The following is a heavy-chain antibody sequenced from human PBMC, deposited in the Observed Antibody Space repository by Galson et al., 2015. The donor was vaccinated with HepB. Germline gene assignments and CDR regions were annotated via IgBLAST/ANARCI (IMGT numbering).Heavy chain of an antibody. CDR3: ARDGRAYTAMGASDY. V-gene: IGHV3-11*06. Sequence: SLRLSCAASGFTFSDYYMSWIRQAPGKGLEWVSYISSSSSYTNYADSVKGRFTISRDNAKNSLYLQMNSLRAEDTAVYYCARDGRAYTAMGASDYWGQGTLVTVSS. CDR1: GFTFSDYY. D-gene: IGHD5-18*01. CDR2: ISSSSSYT. J-gene: IGHJ4*02.